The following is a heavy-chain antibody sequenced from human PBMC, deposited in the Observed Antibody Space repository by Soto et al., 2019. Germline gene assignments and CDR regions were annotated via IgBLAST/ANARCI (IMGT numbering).Heavy chain of an antibody. CDR2: MNPNSGNT. J-gene: IGHJ3*02. D-gene: IGHD5-12*01. CDR1: GYTFTSYD. V-gene: IGHV1-8*01. Sequence: KVSCKASGYTFTSYDINWVRQATGQGLEWMGWMNPNSGNTGYAQKFQGRVTMTRNTSISTAYMELSSLRSEDTAVYYCARGLRYSCYDFGSDAFDIWGQGTMVTVSS. CDR3: ARGLRYSCYDFGSDAFDI.